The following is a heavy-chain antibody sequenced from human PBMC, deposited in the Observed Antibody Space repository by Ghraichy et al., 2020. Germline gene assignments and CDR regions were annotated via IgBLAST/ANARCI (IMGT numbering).Heavy chain of an antibody. CDR1: GFTFSSYD. V-gene: IGHV3-13*01. Sequence: GGSLRLSCAASGFTFSSYDMHWVRQATGKGLEWVSAIGTAGDTYYPGSVKGRFTISRENAKNSLYLQMNNLRAGDTAVYYCARGKGRGSGSNGMDVWGQGTTVTVSS. D-gene: IGHD3-10*01. J-gene: IGHJ6*02. CDR3: ARGKGRGSGSNGMDV. CDR2: IGTAGDT.